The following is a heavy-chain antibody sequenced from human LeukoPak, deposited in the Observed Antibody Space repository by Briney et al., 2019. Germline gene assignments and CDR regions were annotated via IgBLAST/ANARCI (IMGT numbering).Heavy chain of an antibody. CDR1: GGTFSSYA. D-gene: IGHD2-8*02. J-gene: IGHJ3*02. CDR2: IIPIFGTA. Sequence: SVKVSCKASGGTFSSYAISWVRQAPGQGLEWMGGIIPIFGTANYAQKFQGRVTITADESTSTAYMELSSLRSEDTAVYYCARDRPLGVGEYGDAFDIWGQGTMVTVCS. CDR3: ARDRPLGVGEYGDAFDI. V-gene: IGHV1-69*13.